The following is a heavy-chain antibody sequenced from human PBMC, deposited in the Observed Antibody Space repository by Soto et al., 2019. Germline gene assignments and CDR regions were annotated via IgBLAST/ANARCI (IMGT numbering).Heavy chain of an antibody. CDR3: AREWIAARSLSFDY. CDR2: ISAYNGNT. V-gene: IGHV1-18*01. D-gene: IGHD6-6*01. Sequence: ASVKVSCKASGYTFTSYGISWVRQAPGQGLEGMGWISAYNGNTNYAQKLQGRVTMTTDTSTSTAYMELRSPRSDDTAVYYCAREWIAARSLSFDYWGQGTLVTVSS. CDR1: GYTFTSYG. J-gene: IGHJ4*02.